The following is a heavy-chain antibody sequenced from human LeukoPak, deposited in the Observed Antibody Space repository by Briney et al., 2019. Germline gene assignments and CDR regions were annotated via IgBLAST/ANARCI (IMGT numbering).Heavy chain of an antibody. D-gene: IGHD2-21*02. V-gene: IGHV4-59*01. CDR1: GGSISSYY. J-gene: IGHJ4*02. CDR2: VYKTGTT. Sequence: SETLSLTCTVSGGSISSYYCNWMRQPPGKGLEWIGYVYKTGTTNYNPSLKSRVTISADMSKNQFSLKLNSVGAADTAVYFCVTGTGWRPDYWGQGTLVTVSS. CDR3: VTGTGWRPDY.